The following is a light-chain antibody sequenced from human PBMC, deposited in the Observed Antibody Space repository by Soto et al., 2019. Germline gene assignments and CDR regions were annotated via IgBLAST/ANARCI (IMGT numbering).Light chain of an antibody. CDR1: QTVSSF. Sequence: EIVLSQSPAILSLSPGDRATLSCRASQTVSSFLAWYQQKPGQAPRLLIYDTSNRATGVPARFSASGSGTDFTLTISGLEPEDFAVYFCQQRYNWPPTFGQGTKLEIK. CDR2: DTS. J-gene: IGKJ2*01. V-gene: IGKV3-11*01. CDR3: QQRYNWPPT.